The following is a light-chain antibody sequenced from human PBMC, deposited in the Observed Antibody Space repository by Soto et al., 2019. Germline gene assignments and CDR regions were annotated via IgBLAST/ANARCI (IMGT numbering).Light chain of an antibody. CDR2: SNN. J-gene: IGLJ2*01. CDR3: AAWDDSLNGVV. CDR1: SSNIGDNT. Sequence: QSVLTQPPSASGTPGQRVTTSCSGSSSNIGDNTVNWYQQLPGTAPKLLIYSNNQRPSGVPDRFSGSKSGTSASLAISGLQSEDEADYYCAAWDDSLNGVVFGGGTKLTVL. V-gene: IGLV1-44*01.